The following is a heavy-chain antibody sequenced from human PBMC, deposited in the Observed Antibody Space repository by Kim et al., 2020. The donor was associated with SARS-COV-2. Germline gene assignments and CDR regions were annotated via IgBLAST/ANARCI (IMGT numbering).Heavy chain of an antibody. J-gene: IGHJ4*02. D-gene: IGHD1-20*01. Sequence: GGSLRLSCAASGFTFSSYGMHWVRQAPGKGLEWVAVISYDGSNKYYADSVKGRFTISRDNSKNTLYLQMNSLRAEDTAVYYCAKDRLRGITGNFDYWGQGSPVTAAS. CDR3: AKDRLRGITGNFDY. CDR2: ISYDGSNK. V-gene: IGHV3-30*18. CDR1: GFTFSSYG.